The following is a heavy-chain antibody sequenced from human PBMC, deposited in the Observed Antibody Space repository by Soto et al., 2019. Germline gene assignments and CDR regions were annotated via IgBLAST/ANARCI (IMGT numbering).Heavy chain of an antibody. Sequence: EVQLVESGGGLVQPGGSLRLSCAASGFTFSSYSMNWVRQAPGKGLEWVSYISSSSNTIYYADSVKGRFTISRDNAKNSLYLQLNGLRDEDTAVYYCARADRAGYFQYWGQGTLVTVSS. CDR1: GFTFSSYS. CDR3: ARADRAGYFQY. J-gene: IGHJ1*01. V-gene: IGHV3-48*02. CDR2: ISSSSNTI.